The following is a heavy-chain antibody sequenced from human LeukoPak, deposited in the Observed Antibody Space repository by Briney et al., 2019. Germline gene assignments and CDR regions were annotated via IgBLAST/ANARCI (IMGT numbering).Heavy chain of an antibody. CDR3: ARDRNTDFWSGYYTNYFDY. CDR1: GFTFSSYW. V-gene: IGHV3-74*01. Sequence: GGSLRLSCAASGFTFSSYWMHWVRQAPGKGLVWVSRINSDGSSTSYADSVKGRFTISRDNAKNTLYLQMNSLRAEDTAVYYCARDRNTDFWSGYYTNYFDYWGQGTLVTVSS. J-gene: IGHJ4*02. CDR2: INSDGSST. D-gene: IGHD3-3*01.